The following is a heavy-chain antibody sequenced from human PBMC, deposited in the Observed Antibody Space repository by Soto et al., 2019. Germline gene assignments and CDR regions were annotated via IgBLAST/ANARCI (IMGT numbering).Heavy chain of an antibody. CDR3: AKVGCSSTSCYSQRAKGAFDI. J-gene: IGHJ3*02. D-gene: IGHD2-2*01. Sequence: EVQLLESGGGLVQPGGSLRLSCAASGFTFSSYAMSWVRQAPGKGLEWVSAISGSGGSTYYADSVKGRFTISRDNSKNTLYLQMNSLRVEDTAVYYCAKVGCSSTSCYSQRAKGAFDIWGQGTMVTVSS. CDR1: GFTFSSYA. V-gene: IGHV3-23*01. CDR2: ISGSGGST.